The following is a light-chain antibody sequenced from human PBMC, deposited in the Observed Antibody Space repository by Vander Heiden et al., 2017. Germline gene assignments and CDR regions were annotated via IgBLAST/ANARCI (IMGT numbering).Light chain of an antibody. Sequence: IVLTQSPGTLSLSPGERATLPCRASQSVSSSYLARYQQKPGQAPRLLIYGSSSRATGIPDRFSGSGSGTDFTLTISILEPEDFAVYYCQQYGSSLYTFGQGTKLEIK. V-gene: IGKV3-20*01. CDR1: QSVSSSY. CDR3: QQYGSSLYT. J-gene: IGKJ2*01. CDR2: GSS.